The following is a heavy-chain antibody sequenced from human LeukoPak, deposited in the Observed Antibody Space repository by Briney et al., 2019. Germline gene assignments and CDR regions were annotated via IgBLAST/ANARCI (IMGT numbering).Heavy chain of an antibody. CDR1: GGTFSSYA. CDR2: IIPIFGTA. J-gene: IGHJ4*02. D-gene: IGHD6-13*01. V-gene: IGHV1-69*13. Sequence: ASVKVSCKASGGTFSSYAIGWVRQAPGPGLEWMGGIIPIFGTANYAQKSQGSVTITAEESTSTAYMELSSLRSEDTAVYYCASVPPPGSSSWQYYFAYRGQGTLATVSS. CDR3: ASVPPPGSSSWQYYFAY.